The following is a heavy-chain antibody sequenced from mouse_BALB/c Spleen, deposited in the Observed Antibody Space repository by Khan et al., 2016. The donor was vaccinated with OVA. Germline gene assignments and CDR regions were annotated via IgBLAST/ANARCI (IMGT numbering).Heavy chain of an antibody. CDR3: ARISSYWYSDV. V-gene: IGHV9-1*02. D-gene: IGHD6-2*01. Sequence: IQLVQSGPELKKPGETVKISCKASGYTFTNYGMNWVKQAPGKGLKWMGWINTYTGEPTYADDFKGRFVFSLETSASTAYLQISNLKNEDMTTYFCARISSYWYSDVWGAGTTVTVPS. CDR1: GYTFTNYG. CDR2: INTYTGEP. J-gene: IGHJ1*01.